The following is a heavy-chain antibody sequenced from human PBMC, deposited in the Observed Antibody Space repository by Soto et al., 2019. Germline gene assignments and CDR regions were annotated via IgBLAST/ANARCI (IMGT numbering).Heavy chain of an antibody. CDR2: ISAYNGNT. CDR3: AREIAAAGWFDP. CDR1: GYTFTSYC. J-gene: IGHJ5*02. V-gene: IGHV1-18*01. D-gene: IGHD6-13*01. Sequence: ASVKVSCKASGYTFTSYCISWVRQAPGQGLEWMGWISAYNGNTNYAQKLQGRVTMTTDTSTSTAYMELRSLRSDDTAVYYCAREIAAAGWFDPWGQGTLVTVSS.